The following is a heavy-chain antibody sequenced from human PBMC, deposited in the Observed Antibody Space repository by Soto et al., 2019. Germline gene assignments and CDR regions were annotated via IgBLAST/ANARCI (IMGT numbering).Heavy chain of an antibody. CDR1: GFTFSSYA. V-gene: IGHV3-23*01. D-gene: IGHD6-13*01. CDR2: ISGSGGST. J-gene: IGHJ6*03. Sequence: GGSLRLSCAASGFTFSSYAMSWVRQAPGKGLEWVSAISGSGGSTYYADSVKGRFTISRDNSKNTLYLQMNSLRAEDTAVYYCAKGSSSSSWYGYYYYYMDVWGKGTTVTVSS. CDR3: AKGSSSSSWYGYYYYYMDV.